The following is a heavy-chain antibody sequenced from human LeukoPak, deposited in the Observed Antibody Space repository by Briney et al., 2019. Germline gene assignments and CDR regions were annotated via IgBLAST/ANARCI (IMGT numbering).Heavy chain of an antibody. Sequence: PGGSLRLSCAASGFTFTNNFMSWVRQVPGKGLEWVANIKHDGSETTYADSVKGRFTISRDNANSSLFLQMNSLRAEDTAVYYCARVRVAVAPPFDYWGQGTLVTVSS. D-gene: IGHD6-19*01. CDR2: IKHDGSET. V-gene: IGHV3-7*01. CDR1: GFTFTNNF. J-gene: IGHJ4*02. CDR3: ARVRVAVAPPFDY.